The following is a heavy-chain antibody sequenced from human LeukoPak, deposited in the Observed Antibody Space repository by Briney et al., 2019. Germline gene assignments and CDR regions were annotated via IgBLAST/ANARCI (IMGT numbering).Heavy chain of an antibody. CDR1: GFTFSSYW. V-gene: IGHV3-74*03. CDR2: TNTDGSRI. J-gene: IGHJ6*02. CDR3: LRSSLSAGFWTGYPMDV. Sequence: GGSLRLSCAASGFTFSSYWMHWVRQAPGKGLVWLSRTNTDGSRITYADSVKARFTISRDNARNTLYLQMSSLRAEDTAVYYCLRSSLSAGFWTGYPMDVWGQGTTVTVSS. D-gene: IGHD3/OR15-3a*01.